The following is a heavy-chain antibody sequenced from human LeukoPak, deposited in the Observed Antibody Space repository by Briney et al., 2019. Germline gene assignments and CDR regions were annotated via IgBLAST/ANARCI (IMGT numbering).Heavy chain of an antibody. D-gene: IGHD3-22*01. J-gene: IGHJ4*02. Sequence: PGGSLRLFCAASGFTFSSHWMSWVRQARGKGLEWVANIKQDGSEKYYVDSVKGRFTISRDNAKNSLYLQMNSLGAEDTAVYFCARGGTELVIPTYWGQGILVTVSS. CDR2: IKQDGSEK. CDR1: GFTFSSHW. V-gene: IGHV3-7*01. CDR3: ARGGTELVIPTY.